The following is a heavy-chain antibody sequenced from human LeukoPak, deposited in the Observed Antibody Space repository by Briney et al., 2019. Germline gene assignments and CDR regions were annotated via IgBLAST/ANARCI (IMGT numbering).Heavy chain of an antibody. CDR3: ARDIAAAGTGPYYYYYMDV. CDR2: ISAYNGNT. D-gene: IGHD6-13*01. CDR1: GYTFTSYD. J-gene: IGHJ6*03. Sequence: GASVKVSCKASGYTFTSYDISWVRQAPGQGLEWMGWISAYNGNTNYAQKLQGRVTMTTDTSTSTAYMELRSLRSDDTAVYYCARDIAAAGTGPYYYYYMDVWGKGTTVTVSS. V-gene: IGHV1-18*01.